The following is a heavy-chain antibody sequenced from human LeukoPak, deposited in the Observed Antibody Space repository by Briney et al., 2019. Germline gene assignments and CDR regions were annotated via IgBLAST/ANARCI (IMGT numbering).Heavy chain of an antibody. Sequence: SETLSLTCTVSGSSISSYYWSWIRQPPGKGLEWIGYIYYSGSTNYNPSLKSRVTISVDTSKNQFSLKLSSVTAADTAVYYCARDGYDSSGYHYYYMDVWGKGTRSPSP. J-gene: IGHJ6*03. CDR1: GSSISSYY. CDR2: IYYSGST. CDR3: ARDGYDSSGYHYYYMDV. D-gene: IGHD3-22*01. V-gene: IGHV4-59*01.